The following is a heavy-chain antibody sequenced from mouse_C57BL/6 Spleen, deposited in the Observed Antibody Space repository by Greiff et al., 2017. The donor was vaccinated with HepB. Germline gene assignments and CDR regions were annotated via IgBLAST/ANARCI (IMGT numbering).Heavy chain of an antibody. J-gene: IGHJ2*01. CDR3: ASGAGGTLYYFDY. Sequence: VQLQQSGPELVKPGASVKISCKASGYAFSSSWMNWVKQRPGKGLEWIGRIYPGDGDTNYNGKFKGKATLTADKSSSTAYMQLSSLTSEDSAVYFCASGAGGTLYYFDYWGQGTTLTVSS. CDR2: IYPGDGDT. D-gene: IGHD1-1*01. V-gene: IGHV1-82*01. CDR1: GYAFSSSW.